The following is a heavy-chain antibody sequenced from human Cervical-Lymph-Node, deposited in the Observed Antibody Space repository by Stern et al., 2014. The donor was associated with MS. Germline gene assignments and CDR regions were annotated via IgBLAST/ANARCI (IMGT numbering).Heavy chain of an antibody. D-gene: IGHD3-22*01. J-gene: IGHJ4*02. V-gene: IGHV1-18*01. CDR1: GYTFNRYG. CDR2: LSVYSNNT. Sequence: QVQLVQSGAEVKKPGASVRVSCKPSGYTFNRYGVNWVRQAPGQGLEWMGRLSVYSNNTSYAQKFQGRVTMTTDTSTSTAYMELRSLRSDDTAVYYCARDQPYYYDSSGSLLDHYFDHWGQGTLVTVSS. CDR3: ARDQPYYYDSSGSLLDHYFDH.